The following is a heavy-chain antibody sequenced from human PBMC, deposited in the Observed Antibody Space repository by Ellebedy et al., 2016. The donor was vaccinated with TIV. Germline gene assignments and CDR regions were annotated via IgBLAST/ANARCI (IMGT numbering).Heavy chain of an antibody. V-gene: IGHV1-2*02. CDR2: INPNSGGT. D-gene: IGHD3-10*01. J-gene: IGHJ6*03. CDR1: GYTFTGYY. Sequence: ASVKVSXXASGYTFTGYYMHWVRQAPGQGLEWMGWINPNSGGTNYAQKFQGRVTMTRDTSISTAYMELSRLRSDDTAGYYCARDPQLLWFGELEGTTQFNYYMDVWGKGTTVTVSS. CDR3: ARDPQLLWFGELEGTTQFNYYMDV.